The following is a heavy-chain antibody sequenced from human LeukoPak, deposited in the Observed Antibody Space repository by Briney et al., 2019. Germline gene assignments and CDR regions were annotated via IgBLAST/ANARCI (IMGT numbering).Heavy chain of an antibody. CDR1: GFTFSSYD. J-gene: IGHJ4*02. CDR3: TRGSPHGFDY. V-gene: IGHV3-13*01. Sequence: PGGSLRLSCAASGFTFSSYDFHWARQGTGKGLEWVSSIGTGGNTYYLASVKGRFTISRDNAKDSLYLQMNNLRVEDTALYYCTRGSPHGFDYWGQGTLVTVSS. CDR2: IGTGGNT.